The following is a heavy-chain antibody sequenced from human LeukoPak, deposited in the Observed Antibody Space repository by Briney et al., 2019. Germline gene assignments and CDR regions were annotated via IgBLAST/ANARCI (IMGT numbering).Heavy chain of an antibody. Sequence: SETLSLTCTVSGGSISSSSYYWGWIRQPPGKGLEWIGSIYYSGSTYYNPSLKSRVTISVDTSKNQFSLKLSSVTAADTAVYYCARRRTGGVFQRGNCYFDYWGQGTLVTVSS. CDR3: ARRRTGGVFQRGNCYFDY. V-gene: IGHV4-39*07. D-gene: IGHD3-16*01. CDR2: IYYSGST. CDR1: GGSISSSSYY. J-gene: IGHJ4*02.